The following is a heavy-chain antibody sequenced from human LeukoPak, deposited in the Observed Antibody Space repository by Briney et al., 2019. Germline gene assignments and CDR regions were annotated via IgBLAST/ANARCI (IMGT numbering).Heavy chain of an antibody. J-gene: IGHJ5*02. CDR1: GFTFSSYG. Sequence: PGGSLRLSCAATGFTFSSYGMHWVRQAPGKGLEWVAFIRYDGSNKYYADSVKGRFTISRDNSKNTLYLQMNSLRAEDTAVYYCAKDRYSSSWSWGQGTLVTVSS. CDR3: AKDRYSSSWS. D-gene: IGHD6-13*01. CDR2: IRYDGSNK. V-gene: IGHV3-30*02.